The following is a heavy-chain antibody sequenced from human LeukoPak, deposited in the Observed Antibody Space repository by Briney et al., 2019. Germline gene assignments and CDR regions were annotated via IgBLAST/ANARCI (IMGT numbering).Heavy chain of an antibody. Sequence: SETLSLTCAVSSGSISSSNWWSWVRQPPGKGLEWIGEIYHSGSTNYNPSLKSRVTISVDTSKNQFSLKLSSVTAADTAVYYCATSLYGDAFDIWGQGTMVTVSS. CDR2: IYHSGST. J-gene: IGHJ3*02. CDR1: SGSISSSNW. V-gene: IGHV4-4*02. D-gene: IGHD2/OR15-2a*01. CDR3: ATSLYGDAFDI.